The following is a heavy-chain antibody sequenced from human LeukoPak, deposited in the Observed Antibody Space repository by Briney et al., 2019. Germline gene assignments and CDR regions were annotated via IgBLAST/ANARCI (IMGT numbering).Heavy chain of an antibody. CDR1: GYTFTGYY. J-gene: IGHJ4*02. D-gene: IGHD1-1*01. CDR2: INPNSGGT. V-gene: IGHV1-2*02. CDR3: ARVGATGTTSPFVY. Sequence: ASVKVSCKASGYTFTGYYMHWVRQAPGQGLEWMGWINPNSGGTNYAQKFQGRVSMTRDTSISTAYMELSRLRSDDTAVYYCARVGATGTTSPFVYWGQGTLVTVSS.